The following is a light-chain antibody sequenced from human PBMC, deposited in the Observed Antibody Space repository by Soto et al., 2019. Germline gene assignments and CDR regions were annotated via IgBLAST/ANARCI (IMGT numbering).Light chain of an antibody. CDR2: KAS. V-gene: IGKV1-5*03. Sequence: DIQMTQSPSTLSASVGDRVTINCRASQSISSWLAWYQQKPGKAPKLLIYKASTLQSGFPSRFSGSGSGTEFTLAISSLQPDDSATYYCQQYNDNWTFGQGTKVDIK. J-gene: IGKJ1*01. CDR1: QSISSW. CDR3: QQYNDNWT.